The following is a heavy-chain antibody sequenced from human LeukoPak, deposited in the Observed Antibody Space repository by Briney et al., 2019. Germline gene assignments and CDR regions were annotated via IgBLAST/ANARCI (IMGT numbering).Heavy chain of an antibody. CDR2: IIPILGIA. Sequence: RASVKVSCKASGGTFSSYAISWVRQAPGQGLEWMGRIIPILGIANYAQKFQGRVTITADKSTSTAYMELSSLRSEDTAVYYCARDHYYYDSSPYFDYWCQGTLVTVSS. V-gene: IGHV1-69*04. D-gene: IGHD3-22*01. J-gene: IGHJ4*02. CDR1: GGTFSSYA. CDR3: ARDHYYYDSSPYFDY.